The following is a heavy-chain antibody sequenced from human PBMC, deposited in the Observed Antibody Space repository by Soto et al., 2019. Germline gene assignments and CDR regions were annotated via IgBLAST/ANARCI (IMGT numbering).Heavy chain of an antibody. CDR2: IYTSASI. CDR3: ARDREAGYNFYYGMDV. V-gene: IGHV4-4*07. J-gene: IGHJ6*02. D-gene: IGHD6-19*01. Sequence: ASETLSLTCSVSGADINTYSWTWIRQPAGKGLEWIGRIYTSASINYNPSLKGRVTLSVDTSTNQVSLRLASVTAADTAIYYCARDREAGYNFYYGMDVWGQGTTVTVSS. CDR1: GADINTYS.